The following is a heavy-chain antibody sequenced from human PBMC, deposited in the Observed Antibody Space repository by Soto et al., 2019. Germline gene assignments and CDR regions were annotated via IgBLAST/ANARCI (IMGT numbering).Heavy chain of an antibody. Sequence: QVQLQQWGAGLLKPSETLSLTCAVYGGSFSGYYWSWIRQPPGKGLEWIGEINHSGSTNYNPSLKSRVTISVDTSKNQFSLMLSSVTAADTAVYYCARGVVEGIAAAGTRSDYWGQGTLVTVSS. V-gene: IGHV4-34*01. CDR2: INHSGST. CDR1: GGSFSGYY. J-gene: IGHJ4*02. CDR3: ARGVVEGIAAAGTRSDY. D-gene: IGHD6-13*01.